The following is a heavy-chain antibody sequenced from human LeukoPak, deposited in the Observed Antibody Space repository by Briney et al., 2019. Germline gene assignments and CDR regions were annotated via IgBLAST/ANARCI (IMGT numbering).Heavy chain of an antibody. V-gene: IGHV4-34*01. CDR1: GGSFSGYY. CDR2: INHSGST. J-gene: IGHJ4*02. Sequence: PSETLSLTCAVYGGSFSGYYWSWIRQPPGKGLEWSGEINHSGSTNYNPSLKSRVTISVDTSKNQFSLKLSSVTAADTAVYYCARSRSLRALYYFDYWGQGTLVTVSS. CDR3: ARSRSLRALYYFDY.